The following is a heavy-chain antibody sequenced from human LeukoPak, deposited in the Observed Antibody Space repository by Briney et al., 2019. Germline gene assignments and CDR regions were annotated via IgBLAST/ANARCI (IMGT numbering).Heavy chain of an antibody. Sequence: ASVKVSCKVSGDTLTEFAMHWVRQAPGKGLEWMGGFDPEDGETIYAQKFQGRVIMSEDTSTDTAYMELSSLRSEDTAVYYCATAHHTSLKYSSGWPVDYWGQGTLVTVSS. V-gene: IGHV1-24*01. CDR2: FDPEDGET. CDR3: ATAHHTSLKYSSGWPVDY. CDR1: GDTLTEFA. D-gene: IGHD6-19*01. J-gene: IGHJ4*02.